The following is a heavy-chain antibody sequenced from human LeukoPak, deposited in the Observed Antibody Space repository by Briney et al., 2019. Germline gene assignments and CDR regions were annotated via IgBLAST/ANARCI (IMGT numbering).Heavy chain of an antibody. D-gene: IGHD3-22*01. Sequence: GGSLRLSCAASGFTFSSYAMSWVRQAPGKGLEWVSAISGSGGSTYYADSVKGRFTISRDNSKNTLYLQMNSLRAEDTAVYYCAKAYYYDSSGLTGAFDIWGQGTMVTVSS. CDR3: AKAYYYDSSGLTGAFDI. CDR2: ISGSGGST. J-gene: IGHJ3*02. V-gene: IGHV3-23*01. CDR1: GFTFSSYA.